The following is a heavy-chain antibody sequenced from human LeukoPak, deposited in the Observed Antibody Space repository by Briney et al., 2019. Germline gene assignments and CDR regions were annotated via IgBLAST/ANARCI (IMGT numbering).Heavy chain of an antibody. CDR1: GFTFSSYW. D-gene: IGHD3-10*01. CDR2: IDGPGSST. Sequence: GGSLRLSCAGSGFTFSSYWMHWVRQAPGKGPVWVSRIDGPGSSTNYADSVKGRFTISRDNAKNTLYLQMNSLRAEDTAVYYCARSRSFGNYNWFDPWGQGTLVIVSS. V-gene: IGHV3-74*01. J-gene: IGHJ5*02. CDR3: ARSRSFGNYNWFDP.